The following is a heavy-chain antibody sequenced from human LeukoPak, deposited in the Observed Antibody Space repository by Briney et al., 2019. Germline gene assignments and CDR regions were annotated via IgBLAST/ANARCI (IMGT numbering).Heavy chain of an antibody. V-gene: IGHV1-2*06. Sequence: GASVKVSCKASGYTFTGYYTHWVRQAPGQGLEWMGRINPNSGGTNYAQKFQGRVTMTRDTSISTAYMELSRLRSDDTAVYYCARAPYNWNDPADYWGQGTLVTVSS. CDR1: GYTFTGYY. CDR3: ARAPYNWNDPADY. J-gene: IGHJ4*02. CDR2: INPNSGGT. D-gene: IGHD1-1*01.